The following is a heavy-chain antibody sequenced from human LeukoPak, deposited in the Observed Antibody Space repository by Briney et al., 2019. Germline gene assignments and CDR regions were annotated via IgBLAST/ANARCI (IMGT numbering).Heavy chain of an antibody. CDR3: AKDPFLSAAGRGIDY. Sequence: GGSLRLSCAASGFTFSTYAMSWVRQAPGKGLEWVSAIRGIGDITDNADSVKGRFTISRDNSKNTLYLQMNSLRAEDTAVYYCAKDPFLSAAGRGIDYWGQGTLVTVSS. D-gene: IGHD6-13*01. CDR2: IRGIGDIT. V-gene: IGHV3-23*01. J-gene: IGHJ4*02. CDR1: GFTFSTYA.